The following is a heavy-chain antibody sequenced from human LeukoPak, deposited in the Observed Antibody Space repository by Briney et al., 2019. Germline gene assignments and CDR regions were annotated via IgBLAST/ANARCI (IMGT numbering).Heavy chain of an antibody. Sequence: PGGSLRLSCAASGFTFSSYSMNWVRQAPGKGLEWVSYISYTGTTIYYADSVKGRFTVSRDNAKNSLYLQMNSLRPEDTAVYYCAKDRYDSSGYLYYFDYWGQGTLVTVSS. CDR1: GFTFSSYS. CDR3: AKDRYDSSGYLYYFDY. CDR2: ISYTGTTI. V-gene: IGHV3-48*01. J-gene: IGHJ4*02. D-gene: IGHD3-22*01.